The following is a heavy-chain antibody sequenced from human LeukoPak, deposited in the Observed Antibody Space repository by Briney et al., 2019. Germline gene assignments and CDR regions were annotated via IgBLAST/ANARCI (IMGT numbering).Heavy chain of an antibody. Sequence: SETLSLTFTFSVDSNSSGTFYSGCVRQPPQKALEWVGSIHYSENTYYNTSLKSPVTISVDTSKNQFSLNLSSVTAADTAVYYCAGRVGATIWTGMEFWGQGILVTVSS. J-gene: IGHJ4*02. V-gene: IGHV4-39*01. CDR3: AGRVGATIWTGMEF. D-gene: IGHD1-26*01. CDR1: VDSNSSGTFY. CDR2: IHYSENT.